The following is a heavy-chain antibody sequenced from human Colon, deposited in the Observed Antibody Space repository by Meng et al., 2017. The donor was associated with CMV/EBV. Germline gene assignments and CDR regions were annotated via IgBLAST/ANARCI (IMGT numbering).Heavy chain of an antibody. CDR2: ITPAGDST. Sequence: GGSLRLSCEASGFTFGDYTMHWVRQAPGKGLEWVSLITPAGDSTYYGDSVKGRFTISRDNSKNLLYLHMTSLRTEDTALYYCAKDRVKRQLLYPDHWGQGTTVTVSS. CDR1: GFTFGDYT. J-gene: IGHJ6*02. V-gene: IGHV3-43*01. CDR3: AKDRVKRQLLYPDH. D-gene: IGHD2-2*02.